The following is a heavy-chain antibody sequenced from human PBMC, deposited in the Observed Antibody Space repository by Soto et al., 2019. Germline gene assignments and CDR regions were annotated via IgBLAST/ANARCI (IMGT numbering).Heavy chain of an antibody. J-gene: IGHJ4*02. CDR1: GLTFRSYA. D-gene: IGHD5-18*01. V-gene: IGHV3-23*01. CDR2: ISGTGDGT. Sequence: EVQLLESGGGLIQPWESLRLSCAASGLTFRSYALNWVRQAPGKGLEWVSGISGTGDGTDYADSVKGRFTVSRDNFKNTLYLQMNSLRSEDTAIYYCAGLGYISQDFWGQGTQVTVSS. CDR3: AGLGYISQDF.